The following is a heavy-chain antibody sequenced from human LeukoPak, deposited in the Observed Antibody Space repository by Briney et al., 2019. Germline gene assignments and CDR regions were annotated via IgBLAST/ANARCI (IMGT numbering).Heavy chain of an antibody. CDR2: IIPIFGTA. D-gene: IGHD2-15*01. V-gene: IGHV1-69*13. Sequence: SVKVSCKASGGTFSSYAISWVRQAPGQGLEWMGGIIPIFGTANYAQKFQGRVTITADESTSTAYMELSSLRSEDTAVYYCADGSRYCSDGSCPDAFDIWGQGTMVTVSS. CDR3: ADGSRYCSDGSCPDAFDI. CDR1: GGTFSSYA. J-gene: IGHJ3*02.